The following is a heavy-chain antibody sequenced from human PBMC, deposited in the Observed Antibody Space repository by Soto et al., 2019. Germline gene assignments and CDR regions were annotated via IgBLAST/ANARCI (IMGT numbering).Heavy chain of an antibody. CDR2: IYYSGST. CDR1: GGSISSGGYY. J-gene: IGHJ4*02. Sequence: SETLSLTCTVSGGSISSGGYYWSWIRQHPGKGPEWIGYIYYSGSTYYNPSLKSRVTISVDTSKNQFSLKLSSVTAADTAVYYCARDSIAARQYYFDYWGQGTLVTVSS. CDR3: ARDSIAARQYYFDY. V-gene: IGHV4-31*03. D-gene: IGHD6-6*01.